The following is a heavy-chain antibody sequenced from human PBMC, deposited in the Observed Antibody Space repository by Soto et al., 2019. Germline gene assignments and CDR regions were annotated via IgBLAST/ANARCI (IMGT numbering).Heavy chain of an antibody. CDR3: ATKPRLEAAEFDY. Sequence: SETLSLTCTVSGGSISSGGYYWNWIRQPPGKGLEWIGYIYYTGTTYYSPSLKSRVTMSVDTSRNQFSLKLDSMTAVDTAVYYCATKPRLEAAEFDYWGQGTQVTVSS. D-gene: IGHD6-13*01. V-gene: IGHV4-39*07. CDR2: IYYTGTT. J-gene: IGHJ4*02. CDR1: GGSISSGGYY.